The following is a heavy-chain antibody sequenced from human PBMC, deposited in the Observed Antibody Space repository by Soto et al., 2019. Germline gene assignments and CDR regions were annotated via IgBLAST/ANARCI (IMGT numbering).Heavy chain of an antibody. V-gene: IGHV3-23*01. CDR1: GFAFSNYA. Sequence: EVQLLESGGGLVQPGGSLRLSCVASGFAFSNYALGWVCQAPGKGLEWVSGISGGSETTSYADSVKGRFTISRDNSKDTLFLQMNSLRAEDTATYFCAKDLDGGFGELFFDKWGQGTLVTVSS. CDR3: AKDLDGGFGELFFDK. J-gene: IGHJ4*02. CDR2: ISGGSETT. D-gene: IGHD3-10*01.